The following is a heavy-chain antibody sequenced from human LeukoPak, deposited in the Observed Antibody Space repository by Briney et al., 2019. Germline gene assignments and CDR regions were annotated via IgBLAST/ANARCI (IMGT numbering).Heavy chain of an antibody. CDR1: GFTFSSYE. CDR2: ISSSGSTI. CDR3: AKVYGSGSYYSDSYYYYYMDV. Sequence: GGSLRLSCAASGFTFSSYEMNWVRQAPGKGLEWVSYISSSGSTIYYADSVEGRFTISRDNSKNTLYLQMNSLRAEDTAVYYCAKVYGSGSYYSDSYYYYYMDVWGKGTTVTVSS. D-gene: IGHD3-10*01. J-gene: IGHJ6*03. V-gene: IGHV3-48*03.